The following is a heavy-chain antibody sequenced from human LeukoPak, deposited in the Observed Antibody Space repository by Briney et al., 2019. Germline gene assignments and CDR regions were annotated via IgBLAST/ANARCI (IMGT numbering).Heavy chain of an antibody. CDR3: AKGGNTYYFDY. J-gene: IGHJ4*02. CDR1: GFTFSSYG. Sequence: GGSLRLSCAASGFTFSSYGMHWVRQAPGKGLEWVAVISYDGSNKYYGDSVKGRFTISRDNSKNTLYLQMNSLRAEDTAVYYRAKGGNTYYFDYWGQGTLVTVSS. CDR2: ISYDGSNK. V-gene: IGHV3-30*18. D-gene: IGHD5-18*01.